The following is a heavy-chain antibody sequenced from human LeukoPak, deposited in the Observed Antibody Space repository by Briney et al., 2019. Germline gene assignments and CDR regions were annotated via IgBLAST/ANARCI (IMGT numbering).Heavy chain of an antibody. V-gene: IGHV3-49*04. CDR2: IRSKAYGGTT. J-gene: IGHJ4*02. CDR1: GFTFGDYA. Sequence: PGGSLRLSCTASGFTFGDYAMSWVRQAPGKGLEWVGFIRSKAYGGTTEYAASVKGRFTISRDDSKSIAYLQMNSLKTEDTAVYYCTRGHDFWSGGFDYWGQGTLVTVSS. D-gene: IGHD3-3*01. CDR3: TRGHDFWSGGFDY.